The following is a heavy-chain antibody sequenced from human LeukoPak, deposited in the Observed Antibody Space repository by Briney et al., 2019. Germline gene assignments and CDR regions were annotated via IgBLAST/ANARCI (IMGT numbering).Heavy chain of an antibody. D-gene: IGHD5-18*01. Sequence: ASETLSLTCTVSGGSISSYYWSWIRQPPGKGLEWIGYIYYSGSTNYNPSLKSRVTISVDTSKNQFSLKLSSVTAADTAVYYCARDLNTATILYGGGYNWFDPWGQGTLVTVSS. CDR1: GGSISSYY. CDR2: IYYSGST. V-gene: IGHV4-59*01. J-gene: IGHJ5*02. CDR3: ARDLNTATILYGGGYNWFDP.